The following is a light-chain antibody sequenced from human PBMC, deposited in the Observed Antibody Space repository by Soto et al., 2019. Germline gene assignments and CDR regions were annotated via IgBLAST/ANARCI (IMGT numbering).Light chain of an antibody. CDR1: QSISSY. CDR2: AAS. CDR3: LQDYTYPWT. V-gene: IGKV1-6*01. Sequence: IQMTQSPSSLSASVGDRVTITCRASQSISSYLNWYQQKPGKAPNLLIYAASSLRSGVPSRFSGSGSGTHFTLTINSLQAEDSATYFCLQDYTYPWTFGQGTKVDIK. J-gene: IGKJ1*01.